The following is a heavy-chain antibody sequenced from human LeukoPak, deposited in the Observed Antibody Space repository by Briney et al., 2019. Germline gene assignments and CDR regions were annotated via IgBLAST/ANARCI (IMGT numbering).Heavy chain of an antibody. Sequence: KPSETLSLTRTVPWGSHRWLFWGGLRPPARKGAAGVGRIYTSGSTNYNPSLKSRVTMSVDTSKNQFSLKLSSVTAADTAVYYCARDRGNWNYPLDYWGQGTLVTVSS. V-gene: IGHV4-4*07. D-gene: IGHD1-7*01. J-gene: IGHJ4*02. CDR1: WGSHRWLF. CDR2: IYTSGST. CDR3: ARDRGNWNYPLDY.